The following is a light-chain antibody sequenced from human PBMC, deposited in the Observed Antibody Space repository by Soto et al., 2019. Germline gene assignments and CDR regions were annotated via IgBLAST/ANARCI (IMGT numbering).Light chain of an antibody. Sequence: EIVLTQSPGTLSLSPGERATLSCRASQSFSSSYLAWYQPKPSQAPRLLIYAASSSATGIPDRFSGSGSGTDFTLTISRLEPEDFAVYYGQHYVDSPWGLGQGTKVEIK. CDR3: QHYVDSPWG. V-gene: IGKV3-20*01. CDR2: AAS. J-gene: IGKJ1*01. CDR1: QSFSSSY.